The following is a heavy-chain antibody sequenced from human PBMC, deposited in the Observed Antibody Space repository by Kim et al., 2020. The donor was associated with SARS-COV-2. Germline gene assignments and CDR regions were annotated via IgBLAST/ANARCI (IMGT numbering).Heavy chain of an antibody. V-gene: IGHV3-13*01. Sequence: GGSLRLSCAASGFTFSNYDMHWVRQGTGKGLEWVSAIGTAGDTYYLGSVKGRFTISRENAKNSLYLQMNSLRAGDTAVYYCARRHIAAAAFDIWGQGTMV. CDR3: ARRHIAAAAFDI. CDR1: GFTFSNYD. CDR2: IGTAGDT. D-gene: IGHD6-13*01. J-gene: IGHJ3*02.